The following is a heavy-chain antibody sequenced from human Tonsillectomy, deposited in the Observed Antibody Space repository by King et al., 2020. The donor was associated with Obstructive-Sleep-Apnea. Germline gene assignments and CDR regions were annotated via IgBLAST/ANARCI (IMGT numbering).Heavy chain of an antibody. CDR2: IKIKTDGGTT. CDR3: TTFRSASL. J-gene: IGHJ4*02. Sequence: VQLVESGGGLVKPGGSLILSCAASGFTFSNACMSWVRPAPGKGLEWVGHIKIKTDGGTTDYAEPVKGRFTISRDESKNTLYLQMDSLKAEDTAVYYCTTFRSASLWGQGTLVTVSS. D-gene: IGHD3-10*01. CDR1: GFTFSNAC. V-gene: IGHV3-15*01.